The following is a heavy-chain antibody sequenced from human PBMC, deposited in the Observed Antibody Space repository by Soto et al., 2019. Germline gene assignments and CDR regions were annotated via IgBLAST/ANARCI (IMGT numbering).Heavy chain of an antibody. CDR2: IYYSGST. Sequence: SETLSLTCTVSGGSISSYYWSWIRQPPGKGLEWIGYIYYSGSTNYNPSLKSRVTISVDKSKNQFSLKLSSVTAADTAVYYCARGSGYSYGPYYFDYWGQGTMVTVSS. V-gene: IGHV4-59*01. CDR3: ARGSGYSYGPYYFDY. CDR1: GGSISSYY. J-gene: IGHJ4*02. D-gene: IGHD5-18*01.